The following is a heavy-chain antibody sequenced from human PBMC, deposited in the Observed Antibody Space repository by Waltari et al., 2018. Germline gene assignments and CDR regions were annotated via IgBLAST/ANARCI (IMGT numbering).Heavy chain of an antibody. CDR1: GSSLSSGYY. J-gene: IGHJ3*02. Sequence: QVQLQESGPGLVQPSETLALTCAVSGSSLSSGYYWGWIRPPPGKGLEWSGSIYHSGSTYYNPSLKSRVTISVDTSKNQFSLKLSSVTAADTAVYYCARAGHVNAFDIWGQGTMVTVSS. CDR2: IYHSGST. D-gene: IGHD3-10*02. V-gene: IGHV4-38-2*01. CDR3: ARAGHVNAFDI.